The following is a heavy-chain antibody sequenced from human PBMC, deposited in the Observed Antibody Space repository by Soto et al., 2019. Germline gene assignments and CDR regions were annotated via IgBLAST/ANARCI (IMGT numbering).Heavy chain of an antibody. J-gene: IGHJ6*02. CDR1: GGSISSSSYY. V-gene: IGHV4-39*01. CDR2: IYYSGST. CDR3: ARHRSRTGIAVAGTWDYYYGMDV. D-gene: IGHD6-19*01. Sequence: PSETLSLTCTVSGGSISSSSYYWGWIRQPPGKGLEWIGSIYYSGSTYYNPSLKSRVTISVDTSKNQFSLKLSSLTAADTAVYYCARHRSRTGIAVAGTWDYYYGMDVWGQGTTVTVSS.